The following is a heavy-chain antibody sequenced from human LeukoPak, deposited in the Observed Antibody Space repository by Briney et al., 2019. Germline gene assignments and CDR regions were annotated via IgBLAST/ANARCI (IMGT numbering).Heavy chain of an antibody. CDR2: IRPSGST. V-gene: IGHV1-46*01. CDR1: GYTFTSYC. J-gene: IGHJ4*02. CDR3: AREGPETYNFDF. D-gene: IGHD5-18*01. Sequence: ASVKVSCKASGYTFTSYCIHWVRQAPGQGLEYMGIIRPSGSTAYAQKFQGRVTMTRDTSTSAVYMELSSLRSEDTAVYYCAREGPETYNFDFWGQGTQVTVSS.